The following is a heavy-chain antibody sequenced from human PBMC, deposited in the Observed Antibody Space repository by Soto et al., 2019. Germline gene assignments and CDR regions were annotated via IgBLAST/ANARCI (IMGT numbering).Heavy chain of an antibody. J-gene: IGHJ5*02. D-gene: IGHD5-18*01. CDR1: GGSVSSGSYY. CDR2: IYYSGST. V-gene: IGHV4-61*01. CDR3: AWYSSEGPANYNWFDT. Sequence: SETLSLTCTVSGGSVSSGSYYWSWIRQPPGKGLEWIGYIYYSGSTNYNPSLKSRVTISVDTSKNQFSLKLSSVTAADTAVYYCAWYSSEGPANYNWFDTWGQGTLVTVSS.